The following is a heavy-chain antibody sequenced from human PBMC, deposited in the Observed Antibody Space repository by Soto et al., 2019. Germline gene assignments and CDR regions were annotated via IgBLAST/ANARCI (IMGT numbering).Heavy chain of an antibody. CDR3: ARILMNYYRLDY. V-gene: IGHV4-30-4*01. Sequence: PSETRSLTCTVSGASINSGDYYWSWIRQPPGRGLEGIGHIYYSGSTYYNPSLKSRAGIXXXSXXXXVSLXLXXVTAADTAVYFCARILMNYYRLDYWGQGALVT. D-gene: IGHD3-10*01. CDR1: GASINSGDYY. J-gene: IGHJ4*02. CDR2: IYYSGST.